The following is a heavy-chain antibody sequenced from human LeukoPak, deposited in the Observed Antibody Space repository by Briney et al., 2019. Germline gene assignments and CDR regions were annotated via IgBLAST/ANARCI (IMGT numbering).Heavy chain of an antibody. CDR1: GFRFSGFG. CDR3: VKDQGGVVAGPTSGPFDY. V-gene: IGHV3-30*02. J-gene: IGHJ4*02. Sequence: GGSLRLSCVTSGFRFSGFGMHWVRQTPGRGLDRVAFISFDGSKEFYPDSVRGRFTVSRDNSRDSLYLQMNSLKSEDTGVYYCVKDQGGVVAGPTSGPFDYWGQGILVTVSA. D-gene: IGHD6-19*01. CDR2: ISFDGSKE.